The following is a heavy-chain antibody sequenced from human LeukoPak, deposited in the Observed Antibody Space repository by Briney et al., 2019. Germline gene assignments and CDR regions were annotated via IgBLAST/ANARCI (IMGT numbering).Heavy chain of an antibody. CDR2: IGGDGVST. V-gene: IGHV3-23*01. Sequence: PGGSLRLSCVASGFTFSSYAMTWVRQRGKGLEWVSVIGGDGVSTFYAESVKGRFTISRDNSENTLYLHMSSLRAEDTAVYYCAKDENSGTYFPDYWGQGTLVTVSS. CDR1: GFTFSSYA. J-gene: IGHJ4*02. D-gene: IGHD1-26*01. CDR3: AKDENSGTYFPDY.